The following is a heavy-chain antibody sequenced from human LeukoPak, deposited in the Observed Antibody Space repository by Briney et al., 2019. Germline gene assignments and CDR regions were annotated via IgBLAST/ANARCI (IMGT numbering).Heavy chain of an antibody. CDR3: AAVPPDRCDGDPCYPVFEY. V-gene: IGHV3-7*01. CDR1: GISFSNFW. Sequence: GGSLRLSCAASGISFSNFWVSSVRWAPAKGVEWVAHKKQDGRKKHDVDSVKGRFTISRDNAENALYLQMTSLRVDDSAIYYCAAVPPDRCDGDPCYPVFEYWGRGVLVTVSS. CDR2: KKQDGRKK. D-gene: IGHD2-21*01. J-gene: IGHJ4*02.